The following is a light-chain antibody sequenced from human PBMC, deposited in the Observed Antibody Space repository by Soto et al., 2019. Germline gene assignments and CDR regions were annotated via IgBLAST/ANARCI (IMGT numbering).Light chain of an antibody. Sequence: QSALTQPASVSGSPGQSITISCTGSSSDVGGFKYGSWYQQHPGKAPKLMIYEFSNRPSGVSDRFSGSKSGNTASLTISGLQAEDEADYYCSSYTSSSRVFGGGTKLTVL. V-gene: IGLV2-14*01. CDR2: EFS. J-gene: IGLJ3*02. CDR3: SSYTSSSRV. CDR1: SSDVGGFKY.